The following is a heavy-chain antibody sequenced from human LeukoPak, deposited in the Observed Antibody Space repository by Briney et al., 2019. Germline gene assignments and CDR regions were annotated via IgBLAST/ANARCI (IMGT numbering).Heavy chain of an antibody. J-gene: IGHJ4*02. V-gene: IGHV3-23*01. CDR2: ISGSGGST. D-gene: IGHD3-10*01. Sequence: GGSLRLSCAASGFTFSSYAMSWVRQAPGKGLEWVSAISGSGGSTYYADSVEGRFTISRDNSKNTLYLQMNSLRAEDTAVYYCAKDWGRHLGELLSAVGYWGQGTLVTVSS. CDR3: AKDWGRHLGELLSAVGY. CDR1: GFTFSSYA.